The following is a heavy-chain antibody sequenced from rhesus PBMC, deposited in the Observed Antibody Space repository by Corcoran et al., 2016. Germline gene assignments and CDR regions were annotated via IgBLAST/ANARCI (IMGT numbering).Heavy chain of an antibody. J-gene: IGHJ4*01. CDR1: GASISSNY. D-gene: IGHD3-9*01. CDR3: ARDGYEDDYGYYYTSFYFDC. Sequence: QVQLQESGPGLVKPSETLPLTCAVSGASISSNYWRWIRQAPGKGLEGMGRFYGSGGSTDYNPSLKSRVTISIDTSENQFSLRLTSVTAADTAVYYCARDGYEDDYGYYYTSFYFDCWGQGVLVTVSS. V-gene: IGHV4S2*01. CDR2: FYGSGGST.